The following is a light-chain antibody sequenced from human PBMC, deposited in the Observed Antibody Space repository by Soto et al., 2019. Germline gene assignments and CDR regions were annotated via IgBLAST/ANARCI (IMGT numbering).Light chain of an antibody. Sequence: QSVLTQPPSVSGAPGQRVTISCTGSSSNLGANYDVHWYQQQLPGTAPKLLIYGNNNRPSGVPDRFSGSKSGSSASLAITGLQDEDEADYYCQSFDSRVFKEVFGTGTKVTVL. CDR1: SSNLGANYD. J-gene: IGLJ1*01. CDR3: QSFDSRVFKEV. CDR2: GNN. V-gene: IGLV1-40*01.